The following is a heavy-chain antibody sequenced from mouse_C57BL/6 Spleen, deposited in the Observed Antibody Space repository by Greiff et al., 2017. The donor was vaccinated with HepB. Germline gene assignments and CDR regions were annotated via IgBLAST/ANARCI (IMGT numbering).Heavy chain of an antibody. CDR1: GYTFTSYW. CDR3: ALIYDGYYHFDS. Sequence: VQLQQPGAELVKPGASVKLSCKASGYTFTSYWMHWVKQRPGQGLEWIGMIHPNSGSTNYNEKFKSKATLTVDKSSSTAYMQLSSLTSEYSAVYYCALIYDGYYHFDSWGQGTTLTVSS. D-gene: IGHD2-3*01. CDR2: IHPNSGST. J-gene: IGHJ2*01. V-gene: IGHV1-64*01.